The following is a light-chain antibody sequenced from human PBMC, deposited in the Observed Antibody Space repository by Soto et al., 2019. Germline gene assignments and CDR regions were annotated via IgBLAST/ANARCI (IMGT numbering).Light chain of an antibody. J-gene: IGLJ3*02. CDR2: SAY. CDR1: SGSVSASYG. V-gene: IGLV8-61*01. CDR3: VLYLGSGIWV. Sequence: QAVVTQEPSFSVSPGGTVTLTCGLSSGSVSASYGPSWYQQTPGQAPRRLIYSAYTRSSGVPDRFSGSILGNKAALTFTGAQADDESDYYCVLYLGSGIWVFGGGTKLTVL.